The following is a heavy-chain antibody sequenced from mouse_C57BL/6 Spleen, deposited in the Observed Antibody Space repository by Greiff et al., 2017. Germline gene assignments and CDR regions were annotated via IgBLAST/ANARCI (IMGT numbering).Heavy chain of an antibody. CDR1: GFTFSDYG. Sequence: EVKLVESGGGLVKPGGSLKLSCAASGFTFSDYGMHWVRQAPEKGLEWVAYISSGSSTIYYADTVKGRFTISRDNAKNTLFLQMTSLGSEDTAMYYCARGSSSYYAMDYWGQGTSVTVSS. CDR3: ARGSSSYYAMDY. V-gene: IGHV5-17*01. D-gene: IGHD1-1*01. CDR2: ISSGSSTI. J-gene: IGHJ4*01.